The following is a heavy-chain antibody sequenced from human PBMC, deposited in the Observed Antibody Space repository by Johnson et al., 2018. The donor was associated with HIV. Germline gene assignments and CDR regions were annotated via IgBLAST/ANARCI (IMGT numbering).Heavy chain of an antibody. D-gene: IGHD3-16*01. Sequence: VQLVESGGGLVQPGGSLRLSCAASGFTFSGYAMSRVRQAPGKGLEWVSSISGSGCSTYHADSVRGRFTISRDNSRNTVYIQMNSLRAEDTAVYSCARDRGGMGYAFDIWGQGTMVTVSS. CDR1: GFTFSGYA. CDR3: ARDRGGMGYAFDI. CDR2: ISGSGCST. J-gene: IGHJ3*02. V-gene: IGHV3-23*04.